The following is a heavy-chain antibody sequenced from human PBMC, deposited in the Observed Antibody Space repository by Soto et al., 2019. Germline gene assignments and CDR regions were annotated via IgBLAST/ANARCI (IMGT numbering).Heavy chain of an antibody. V-gene: IGHV1-3*04. CDR2: IITGSGMT. Sequence: ASVKVSCKASGYTFTTYGIEWLRQAPGQSPEWMGWIITGSGMTDYSQKFQGRLTITRDTSASTVYMELSSLTSEDAAVYLCARSGRECTTPQCYTYFDYWGQGTQVTVSS. CDR3: ARSGRECTTPQCYTYFDY. D-gene: IGHD2-15*01. CDR1: GYTFTTYG. J-gene: IGHJ4*02.